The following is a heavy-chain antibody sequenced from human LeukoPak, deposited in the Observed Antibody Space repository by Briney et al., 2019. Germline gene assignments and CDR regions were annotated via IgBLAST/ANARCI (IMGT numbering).Heavy chain of an antibody. V-gene: IGHV3-9*01. Sequence: PGGSLRLSCAASGFTFDDYAMHWVRQAPGKGLEWVSGISWNSGSIGYADSVKGRFTISRDNAKNSLYLQMNSLRAEDTALYYCAKSPHSHIVATTFDYWGQGTLVTVSS. CDR1: GFTFDDYA. J-gene: IGHJ4*02. D-gene: IGHD5-12*01. CDR2: ISWNSGSI. CDR3: AKSPHSHIVATTFDY.